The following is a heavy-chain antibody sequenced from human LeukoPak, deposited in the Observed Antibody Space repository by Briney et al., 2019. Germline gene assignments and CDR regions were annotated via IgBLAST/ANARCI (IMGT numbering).Heavy chain of an antibody. D-gene: IGHD3-16*02. Sequence: GGSLRFSCAASGFTFSSYSMNWVRQAPGKGLEWVSYISSSSSTIYYADSVKGRFTISRDNAKNSLYLQMNSLRAEDTAVYYCARAYDYVWGSYRYRYAFDIWGQGTMVTVSS. V-gene: IGHV3-48*01. CDR3: ARAYDYVWGSYRYRYAFDI. CDR1: GFTFSSYS. J-gene: IGHJ3*02. CDR2: ISSSSSTI.